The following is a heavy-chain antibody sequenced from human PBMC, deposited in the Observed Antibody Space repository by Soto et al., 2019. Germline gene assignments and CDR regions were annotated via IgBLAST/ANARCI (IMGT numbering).Heavy chain of an antibody. D-gene: IGHD6-19*01. Sequence: KVDWKGVGYAFSTSILSCLRQTPGQGLEWMGWISAYNGNTNYAQKLQGRVTMTTDTSTSTAYMELRSLRSDDTAVYYCATLKGSGWTNLDYWGQGTLVTVSS. V-gene: IGHV1-18*01. CDR1: GYAFSTSI. CDR3: ATLKGSGWTNLDY. CDR2: ISAYNGNT. J-gene: IGHJ4*02.